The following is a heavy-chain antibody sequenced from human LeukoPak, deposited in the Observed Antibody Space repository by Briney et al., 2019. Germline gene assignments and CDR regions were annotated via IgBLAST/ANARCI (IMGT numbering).Heavy chain of an antibody. D-gene: IGHD6-6*01. CDR3: AKDRYSSSPYFDY. CDR2: ISWDGGST. V-gene: IGHV3-43*01. J-gene: IGHJ4*02. CDR1: GFTFDDYT. Sequence: GGSLRLSCAASGFTFDDYTMHWVRHAPGKGLEWVSLISWDGGSTYYADSVKGRFTISRDNSKNSLYLQMNSLRTEDTALYYCAKDRYSSSPYFDYWGQGTLVTVSS.